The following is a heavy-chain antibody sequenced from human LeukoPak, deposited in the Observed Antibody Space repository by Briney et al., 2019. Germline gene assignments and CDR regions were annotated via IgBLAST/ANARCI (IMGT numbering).Heavy chain of an antibody. CDR2: INTNTGNP. CDR1: GYTFTSYA. V-gene: IGHV7-4-1*02. CDR3: AGPSTRGYSSSWYYYYYYMDV. Sequence: GASVKVSCKASGYTFTSYAMNWVRQAPGQGLEWMAWINTNTGNPTYAQGFTGRFVFSLDTSVSTAYLQISSLKAEDTAVYYCAGPSTRGYSSSWYYYYYYMDVWGKGTTVTVSS. J-gene: IGHJ6*03. D-gene: IGHD6-13*01.